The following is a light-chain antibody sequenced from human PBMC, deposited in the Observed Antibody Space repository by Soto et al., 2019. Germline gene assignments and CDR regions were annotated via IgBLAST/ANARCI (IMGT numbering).Light chain of an antibody. Sequence: MLPPSPPPLSFFRGERATLSCTVSQSVSSYLAWYQQKPGQAPRLLIYDASNRATGIPARFSGSGSGTDFTLTISSLEPEDFAVYYCQQRSNWPPITFGQGTRLEIK. J-gene: IGKJ5*01. V-gene: IGKV3-11*01. CDR2: DAS. CDR3: QQRSNWPPIT. CDR1: QSVSSY.